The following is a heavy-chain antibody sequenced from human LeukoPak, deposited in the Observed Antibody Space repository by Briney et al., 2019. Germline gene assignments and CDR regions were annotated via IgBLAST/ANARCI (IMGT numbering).Heavy chain of an antibody. D-gene: IGHD3/OR15-3a*01. J-gene: IGHJ4*02. CDR3: ARVGLGYYFDY. Sequence: ASVKVSCKASGYTFTSYYIHWVRQAPGQGLEWMGIINPSGGSTSYAQKFQGRVTMTRDTSTSTVYMELSSLRSEDTAVYYCARVGLGYYFDYWGQGTLVTVSS. V-gene: IGHV1-46*01. CDR2: INPSGGST. CDR1: GYTFTSYY.